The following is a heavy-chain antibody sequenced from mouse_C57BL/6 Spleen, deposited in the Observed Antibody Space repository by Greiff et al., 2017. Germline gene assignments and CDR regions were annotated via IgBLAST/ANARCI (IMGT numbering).Heavy chain of an antibody. J-gene: IGHJ2*01. D-gene: IGHD1-2*01. Sequence: QVQLQQSGAELVKPGASVKMSCKASGYTFTTYPIEWMKQNHGKNLEWIGNFHPYNDDTKYNEKFKVKATVTVEKSSSTVYLGLIRLTSDDSAVYYCARKTTAWNYFDYRGQGTTLTVSS. CDR2: FHPYNDDT. CDR3: ARKTTAWNYFDY. V-gene: IGHV1-47*01. CDR1: GYTFTTYP.